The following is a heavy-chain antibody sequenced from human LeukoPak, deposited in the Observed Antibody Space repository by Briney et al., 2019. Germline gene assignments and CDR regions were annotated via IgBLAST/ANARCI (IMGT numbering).Heavy chain of an antibody. V-gene: IGHV4-4*07. CDR3: ARDALYSSSWNGRWFDP. D-gene: IGHD6-13*01. Sequence: PSETLSLTCTVSVGSISSYYWSWIRQPAGKGLEWIGRIYTSGSTNYNPSLKSRVTMSVDTSKNQFSLKLSSVTAADTAVYYCARDALYSSSWNGRWFDPWGQGTLVTVSS. CDR1: VGSISSYY. CDR2: IYTSGST. J-gene: IGHJ5*02.